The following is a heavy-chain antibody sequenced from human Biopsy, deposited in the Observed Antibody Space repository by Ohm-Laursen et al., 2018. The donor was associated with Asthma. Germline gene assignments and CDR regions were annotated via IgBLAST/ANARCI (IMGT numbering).Heavy chain of an antibody. Sequence: SVKVSCKTSGYTFNSAGITWVRQAPGQGLEWMGWISVYNGNTKVAQKLQDRVTMITDTSTSTAYMELRSLRSDDTAVYFCARAVDYSHYYGIDVWGQETTVTVS. D-gene: IGHD3-10*01. J-gene: IGHJ6*02. CDR3: ARAVDYSHYYGIDV. CDR2: ISVYNGNT. CDR1: GYTFNSAG. V-gene: IGHV1-18*01.